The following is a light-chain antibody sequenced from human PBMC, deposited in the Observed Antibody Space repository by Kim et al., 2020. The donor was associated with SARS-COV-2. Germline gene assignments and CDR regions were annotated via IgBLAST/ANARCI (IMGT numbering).Light chain of an antibody. Sequence: SYELTQPPSVSVSPGQTASITCSGDKLGDKYACWYQQKPGQSPVLVIYQDSKRPSGIPERFSGSNSGNTATLTISGTQAMDEADYYCQAWDSSVGVVFGGGTQLTVL. CDR2: QDS. CDR3: QAWDSSVGVV. J-gene: IGLJ2*01. CDR1: KLGDKY. V-gene: IGLV3-1*01.